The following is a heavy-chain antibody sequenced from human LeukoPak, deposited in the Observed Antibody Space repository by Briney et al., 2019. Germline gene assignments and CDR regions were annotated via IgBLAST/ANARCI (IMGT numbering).Heavy chain of an antibody. J-gene: IGHJ4*02. Sequence: GWSLRLSCAASGFTFDDYGMSWVRQAPGKGLEWVASINWNGGSTGYADSVKGRFTISRDDAKTSLYLQMKSLRADDTALYYCARADLGYYDSSAFPYWGQGTLVTVSS. V-gene: IGHV3-20*04. CDR3: ARADLGYYDSSAFPY. CDR1: GFTFDDYG. CDR2: INWNGGST. D-gene: IGHD3-22*01.